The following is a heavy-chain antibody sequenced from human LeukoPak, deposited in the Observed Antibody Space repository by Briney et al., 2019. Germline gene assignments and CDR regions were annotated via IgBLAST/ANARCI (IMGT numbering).Heavy chain of an antibody. J-gene: IGHJ1*01. CDR1: GGSISSGGYS. D-gene: IGHD6-19*01. Sequence: SETLSLTCAVSGGSISSGGYSWSWIRQPPGKGLEWIGYIYYSGSTNYNPSLKSRVTISVDTSKNQFSLKLSSVTAADTAVYYCAREGRSGWFHFQHWGQGTLVTVSS. V-gene: IGHV4-61*08. CDR2: IYYSGST. CDR3: AREGRSGWFHFQH.